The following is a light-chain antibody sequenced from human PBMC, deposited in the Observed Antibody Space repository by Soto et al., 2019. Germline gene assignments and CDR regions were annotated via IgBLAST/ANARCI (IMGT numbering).Light chain of an antibody. J-gene: IGLJ1*01. CDR1: SSDVGGYNY. CDR3: TSPTPGSLYV. Sequence: QSALTQPPSASGSPGQSVAISCTGASSDVGGYNYVSWYQQHPGKAPKLMIYEVNKRPSGVPDRFSGSKSGNTASLTVSGLQAEDEADYYCTSPTPGSLYVFGSGTKVTVL. V-gene: IGLV2-8*01. CDR2: EVN.